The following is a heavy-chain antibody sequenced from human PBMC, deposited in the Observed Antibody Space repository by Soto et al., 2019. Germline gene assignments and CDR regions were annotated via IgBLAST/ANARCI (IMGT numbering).Heavy chain of an antibody. Sequence: QVQLVQSGAEVKKPGSSVKVSCKASGGTFSSNAISWVRQAPGQGLERMGGIIPIYASPNYAQNFQGRVTVTPDKATSTAYLELSRLKFADSAIYYCAVAVTGSRSPLAHWGQGTLVIVSS. CDR2: IIPIYASP. V-gene: IGHV1-69*06. CDR3: AVAVTGSRSPLAH. D-gene: IGHD6-19*01. J-gene: IGHJ4*02. CDR1: GGTFSSNA.